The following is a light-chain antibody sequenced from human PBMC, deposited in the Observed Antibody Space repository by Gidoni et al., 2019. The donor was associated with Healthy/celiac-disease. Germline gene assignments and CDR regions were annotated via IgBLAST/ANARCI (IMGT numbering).Light chain of an antibody. Sequence: QSVLTQPPSASGTHGQRGTISCAGSSSNIGSNYVYWYQQLPGTAPKLLIYRNNQRPSGVPDRFSGSKSGTSASLSISGLRSEDEADYYCAAWDDSLSGLVFGGGTKLTVL. J-gene: IGLJ3*02. CDR2: RNN. CDR3: AAWDDSLSGLV. CDR1: SSNIGSNY. V-gene: IGLV1-47*01.